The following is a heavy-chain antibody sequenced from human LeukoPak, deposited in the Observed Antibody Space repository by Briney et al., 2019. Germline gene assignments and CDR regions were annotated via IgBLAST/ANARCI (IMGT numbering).Heavy chain of an antibody. V-gene: IGHV3-23*01. J-gene: IGHJ6*03. D-gene: IGHD1-26*01. Sequence: GGSLRLSCAASGFTFSSYAMSWVRQAPGKGLEWVSAISGSGGSTYYADSVKGRFTISRDNSKNTLYLQMNSLRAEDTAVYYCAKGLSGSYYYYYMDVWGKGTTVTVSS. CDR2: ISGSGGST. CDR3: AKGLSGSYYYYYMDV. CDR1: GFTFSSYA.